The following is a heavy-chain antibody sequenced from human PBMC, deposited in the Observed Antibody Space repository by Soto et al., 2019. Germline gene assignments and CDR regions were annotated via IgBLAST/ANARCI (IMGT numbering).Heavy chain of an antibody. J-gene: IGHJ4*02. CDR3: ARGGGYDSFED. CDR1: GGSICSGGYS. V-gene: IGHV4-30-2*01. D-gene: IGHD5-12*01. Sequence: PSETLSLTCAVSGGSICSGGYSWSWIRQPPGKGLEWIGYIYHSGSTYYNPSLKSRVTISVDRSKNQFSLKLSSVTAADRAVYYCARGGGYDSFEDWGQGSLVTVSS. CDR2: IYHSGST.